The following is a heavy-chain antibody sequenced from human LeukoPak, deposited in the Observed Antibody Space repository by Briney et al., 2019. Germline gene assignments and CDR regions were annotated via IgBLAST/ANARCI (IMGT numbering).Heavy chain of an antibody. V-gene: IGHV4-31*03. J-gene: IGHJ4*02. CDR3: ARDSAQEGLDY. Sequence: PSQTLSLTCTVSGGSISSGGYYWSWIRQHPGKGLEWIGYIYYSGSTYYNPSLKSRVTISVDTSKNQFSLKLSSVTAADTAAYYCARDSAQEGLDYWGQGTLVTVSS. CDR1: GGSISSGGYY. CDR2: IYYSGST.